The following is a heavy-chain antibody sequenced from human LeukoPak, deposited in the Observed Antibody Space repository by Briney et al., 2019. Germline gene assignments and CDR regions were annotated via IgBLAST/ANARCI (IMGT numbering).Heavy chain of an antibody. Sequence: SETLSLTCAVYGGSFSGYYWSWIRQPPGKGLEWIGEINHSGSTNYNPSLKSRVTISVDTSKNQFSLKLSSVTAADTAVYYCARVSGPQRINWNYGNYFDYWGQGTLVTVSS. J-gene: IGHJ4*02. D-gene: IGHD1-7*01. CDR1: GGSFSGYY. CDR2: INHSGST. V-gene: IGHV4-34*01. CDR3: ARVSGPQRINWNYGNYFDY.